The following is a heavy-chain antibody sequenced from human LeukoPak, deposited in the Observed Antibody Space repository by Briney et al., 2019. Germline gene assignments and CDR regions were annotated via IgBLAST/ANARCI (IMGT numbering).Heavy chain of an antibody. CDR2: IYYTGTT. CDR1: GGSFSSSRYY. V-gene: IGHV4-39*01. CDR3: ASMTYSFGSGSYSAIDY. Sequence: AETLSLTCTVSGGSFSSSRYYRGWIRQPPGKGLEWIGSIYYTGTTYYNPSLKSRVTISVDTSKSQFSLKLSSVTAADTAVYYCASMTYSFGSGSYSAIDYRGQGTLVTVSS. J-gene: IGHJ4*02. D-gene: IGHD3-10*01.